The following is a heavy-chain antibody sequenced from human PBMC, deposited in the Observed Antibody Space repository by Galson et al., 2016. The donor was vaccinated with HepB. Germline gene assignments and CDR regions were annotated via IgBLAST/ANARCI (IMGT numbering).Heavy chain of an antibody. Sequence: SLRLSCAASGFTFSTYAMTWVRQAPGKGLEWVSTISASGGSTYYADSVKGRFTISRDNSKNTLYVQMNSLRAEDTAVYSCAKGYNWNDKLLDYWGQGALVTVSS. CDR2: ISASGGST. D-gene: IGHD1-1*01. CDR3: AKGYNWNDKLLDY. V-gene: IGHV3-23*01. CDR1: GFTFSTYA. J-gene: IGHJ4*02.